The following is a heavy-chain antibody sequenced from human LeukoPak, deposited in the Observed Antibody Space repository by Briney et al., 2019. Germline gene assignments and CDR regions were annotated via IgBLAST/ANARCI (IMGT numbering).Heavy chain of an antibody. J-gene: IGHJ5*02. CDR2: INHSGST. CDR3: ARGPTYYDILTGYHNWFDP. CDR1: GGSFSGYY. D-gene: IGHD3-9*01. V-gene: IGHV4-34*01. Sequence: SETLSLTCAVYGGSFSGYYWSWIRQPPGKGLEGIGEINHSGSTNYNPSRKSRVTISVDTSKNQFSLKLSSVTAADTAVYYCARGPTYYDILTGYHNWFDPWGQGTLITVSS.